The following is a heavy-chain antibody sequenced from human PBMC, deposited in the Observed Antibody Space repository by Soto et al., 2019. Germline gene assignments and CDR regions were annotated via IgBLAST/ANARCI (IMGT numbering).Heavy chain of an antibody. CDR3: AKDSSLTYYDFWSGYYQPYYFDY. D-gene: IGHD3-3*01. J-gene: IGHJ4*02. CDR2: ISGSGGST. CDR1: GFTFSSYA. V-gene: IGHV3-23*01. Sequence: GGSLRLSCAASGFTFSSYAMSWVRQAPGKGLEWVSAISGSGGSTYYADSGKGRFTISRDNSKNTLYLQMNSLRAEDTAVYYCAKDSSLTYYDFWSGYYQPYYFDYWGQGTLVTVSS.